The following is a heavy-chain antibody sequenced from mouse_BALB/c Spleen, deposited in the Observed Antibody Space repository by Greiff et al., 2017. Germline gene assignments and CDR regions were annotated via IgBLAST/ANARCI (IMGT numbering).Heavy chain of an antibody. CDR3: ASQDSSGYRGYYYAMDY. CDR2: IWAGGST. Sequence: VQLKESGPGLVAPSQSLSITCTVSGFSLTSYGVHWVRQPPGKGLEWLGVIWAGGSTNYNSALMSRLSISKDNSKSQVFLKMNSLQTDDTAMYYCASQDSSGYRGYYYAMDYWGQGTSVTVSS. V-gene: IGHV2-9*02. CDR1: GFSLTSYG. J-gene: IGHJ4*01. D-gene: IGHD3-2*01.